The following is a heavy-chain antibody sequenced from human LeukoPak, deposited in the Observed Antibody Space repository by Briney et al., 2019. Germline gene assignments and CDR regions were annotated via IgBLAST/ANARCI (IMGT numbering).Heavy chain of an antibody. V-gene: IGHV1-3*01. CDR2: INAGNGNT. D-gene: IGHD5-24*01. CDR1: GYTFTSYA. J-gene: IGHJ4*02. CDR3: ARAGVVEMATIGFDY. Sequence: KPGASVKVSCKASGYTFTSYAMHWVRQAPGQRLEWMGWINAGNGNTKYSQKFQGRVTITRDTSASTAYMELSSLRSEDTAVYYCARAGVVEMATIGFDYWGQGTLVTVSS.